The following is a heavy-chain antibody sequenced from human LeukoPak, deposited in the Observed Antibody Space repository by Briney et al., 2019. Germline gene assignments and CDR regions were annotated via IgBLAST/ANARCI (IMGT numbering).Heavy chain of an antibody. CDR3: AKDKGVVVVAATAAFDI. Sequence: GGSLRLSCAASGFTFSSYAMSWVRQAPGKGLGWVSAISGSGGSTYYADSVKGRFTISRDNSKNTLYLQMNSLRAEDTAVYYCAKDKGVVVVAATAAFDIWGQGTMVTVSS. D-gene: IGHD2-15*01. V-gene: IGHV3-23*01. J-gene: IGHJ3*02. CDR2: ISGSGGST. CDR1: GFTFSSYA.